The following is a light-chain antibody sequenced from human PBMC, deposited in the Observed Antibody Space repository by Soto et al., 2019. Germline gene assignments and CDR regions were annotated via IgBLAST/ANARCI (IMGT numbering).Light chain of an antibody. J-gene: IGKJ4*01. CDR2: GAF. Sequence: EVVLTQSPGTLSLSPGERATLSCRASQSVSSNYLTWYQQKPGRAPRLLIFGAFFRATGIPARFSGSASGTDFTLTISGLEAEDFAVYYCQQYDTAPLTFGGGTRVEIK. V-gene: IGKV3-20*01. CDR3: QQYDTAPLT. CDR1: QSVSSNY.